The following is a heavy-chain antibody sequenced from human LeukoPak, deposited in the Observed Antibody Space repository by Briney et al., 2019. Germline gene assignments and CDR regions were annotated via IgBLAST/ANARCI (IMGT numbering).Heavy chain of an antibody. CDR1: GFTFRSYE. V-gene: IGHV3-23*01. D-gene: IGHD6-13*01. CDR2: FSGSGGRT. CDR3: AKDRASGSSWYLDY. J-gene: IGHJ4*02. Sequence: GGSLRLSCEDSGFTFRSYEMNWVRQAPGKGLEWVSTFSGSGGRTYYADSVKGRFTISRDNSKNTLYLRMNSLRAEDTAVYYCAKDRASGSSWYLDYWGQGTLVTVSS.